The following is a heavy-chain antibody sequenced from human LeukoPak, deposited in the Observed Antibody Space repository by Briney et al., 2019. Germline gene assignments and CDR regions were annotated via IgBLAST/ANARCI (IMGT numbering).Heavy chain of an antibody. CDR3: ARDVGTYGSGSYYSDAFDI. CDR2: IYHSGST. D-gene: IGHD3-10*01. Sequence: PSETLSLTCAVSGYSISSGYYWGWVRQPPGKGLEWIGGIYHSGSTYDNPSLKSRVTVSVDTSKNQFSLKLSSVTAADTAVYYCARDVGTYGSGSYYSDAFDIWGQGTMVTVSS. CDR1: GYSISSGYY. V-gene: IGHV4-38-2*02. J-gene: IGHJ3*02.